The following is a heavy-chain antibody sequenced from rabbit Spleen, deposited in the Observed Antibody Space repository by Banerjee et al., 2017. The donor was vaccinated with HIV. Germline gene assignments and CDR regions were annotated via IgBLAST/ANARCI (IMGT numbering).Heavy chain of an antibody. Sequence: EQLEESGGGLVKPEGSLTLTCIASGVSFSGNSYMCWVRQAPGKGLEWIACIDTGSSGFTYFASWAKGRFTISKTSSTTVTLQMTSLTAADTATYFCARDAGRGDYIDGVFNLWGPGTLVTVS. D-gene: IGHD8-1*01. CDR2: IDTGSSGFT. J-gene: IGHJ4*01. V-gene: IGHV1S45*01. CDR1: GVSFSGNSY. CDR3: ARDAGRGDYIDGVFNL.